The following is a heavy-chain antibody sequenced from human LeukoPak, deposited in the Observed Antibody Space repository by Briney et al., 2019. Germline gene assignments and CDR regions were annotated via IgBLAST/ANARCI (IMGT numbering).Heavy chain of an antibody. CDR3: ASGQGGEVTIFGVVISYYFDY. Sequence: GASVKVSCKASGGTFSSYAISWVRQAPGQGLEWMGWISAYNGNTNYAQKLQGRVTMTTDTSTSTAYMELRSLRSDDTAVYYCASGQGGEVTIFGVVISYYFDYWGQGTLVTVSS. J-gene: IGHJ4*02. CDR2: ISAYNGNT. CDR1: GGTFSSYA. V-gene: IGHV1-18*01. D-gene: IGHD3-3*01.